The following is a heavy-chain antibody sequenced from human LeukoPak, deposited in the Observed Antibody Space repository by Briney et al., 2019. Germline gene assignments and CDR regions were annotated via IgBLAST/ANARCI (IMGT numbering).Heavy chain of an antibody. CDR2: IIPIFGTA. CDR3: AALYCCGGSCYSRSSSYYYYYMDV. Sequence: SVKVSCKASGGTFSSYAISWVRQAPGQGLEWMGRIIPIFGTANYAQKFQGRVTITTDESTSTAYMELSSLRSEDTAVYYCAALYCCGGSCYSRSSSYYYYYMDVWGKGTTVTVSS. CDR1: GGTFSSYA. J-gene: IGHJ6*03. V-gene: IGHV1-69*05. D-gene: IGHD2-15*01.